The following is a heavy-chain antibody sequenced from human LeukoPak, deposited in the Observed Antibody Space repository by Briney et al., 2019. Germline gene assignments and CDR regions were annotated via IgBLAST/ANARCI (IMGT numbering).Heavy chain of an antibody. CDR2: INHSGST. CDR1: GGSFSGYY. Sequence: SETLSLTCAVYGGSFSGYYWSWVRQPPGKGLEWIGEINHSGSTNYNPSLKSRVTISVDTSKNQFSLKLSSVTAADTAVYYCAREPLRITIFGVAPRNYMDVWGKGTTVTVSS. CDR3: AREPLRITIFGVAPRNYMDV. J-gene: IGHJ6*03. D-gene: IGHD3-3*01. V-gene: IGHV4-34*01.